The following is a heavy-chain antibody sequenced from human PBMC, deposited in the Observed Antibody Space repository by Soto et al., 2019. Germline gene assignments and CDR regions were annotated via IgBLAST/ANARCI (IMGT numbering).Heavy chain of an antibody. Sequence: PGGSLRLSCAASGFTFSSYGMHWVRQAPGKGLEWVAVISYDGSNKYYADSVKGHVTISADKSISTAYLQWSSLKAADSAMYYCARHLYDSSGYFGYWGQGTLVTVSS. CDR1: GFTFSSYG. V-gene: IGHV3-30*03. J-gene: IGHJ4*02. D-gene: IGHD3-22*01. CDR3: ARHLYDSSGYFGY. CDR2: ISYDGSNK.